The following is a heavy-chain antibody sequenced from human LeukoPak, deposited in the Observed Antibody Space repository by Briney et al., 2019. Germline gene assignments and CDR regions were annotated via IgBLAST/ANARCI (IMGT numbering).Heavy chain of an antibody. J-gene: IGHJ4*02. CDR2: IYYSGST. CDR3: ARLVVGYSGYAFFDY. CDR1: GGSISSYY. V-gene: IGHV4-59*08. Sequence: PSETLSLTCTVSGGSISSYYWSWIRQPPGKGLEWIGYIYYSGSTNYNPSLKSRVTISVDTSKNQFSLKLSSVTAADTAVYYCARLVVGYSGYAFFDYWGQGTLVTVSS. D-gene: IGHD5-12*01.